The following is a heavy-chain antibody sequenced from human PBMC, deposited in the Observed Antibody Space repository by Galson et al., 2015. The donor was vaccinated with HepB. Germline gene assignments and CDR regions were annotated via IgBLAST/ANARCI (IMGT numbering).Heavy chain of an antibody. CDR2: IWYDGSNK. V-gene: IGHV3-33*01. J-gene: IGHJ4*02. D-gene: IGHD4-23*01. CDR1: GFTFSSYG. CDR3: ARDSSGYSRDYFDY. Sequence: SLRLSCAASGFTFSSYGMHWVRQAPGKGLEWVAVIWYDGSNKYYADSVKGRFTISRDNSKNTLYLQMNSLRAEDTAVYYCARDSSGYSRDYFDYWGQGTLVTVSS.